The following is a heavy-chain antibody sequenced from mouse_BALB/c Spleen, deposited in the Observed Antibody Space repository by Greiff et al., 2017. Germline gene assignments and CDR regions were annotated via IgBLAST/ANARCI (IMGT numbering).Heavy chain of an antibody. Sequence: VQLKESGPGLVKPSQSLSLTCTVTGYSITSDYAWNWIRQFPGNKLEWMGYISYSGSTSYNPSLKSRISITRDTSKNQFFLQLNSVTTEDTATYYCARSGPPLRAFAYWGQGTLVTVSA. CDR2: ISYSGST. V-gene: IGHV3-2*02. D-gene: IGHD3-1*01. CDR1: GYSITSDYA. CDR3: ARSGPPLRAFAY. J-gene: IGHJ3*01.